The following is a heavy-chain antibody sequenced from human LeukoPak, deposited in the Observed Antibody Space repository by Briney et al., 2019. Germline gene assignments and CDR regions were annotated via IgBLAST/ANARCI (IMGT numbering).Heavy chain of an antibody. D-gene: IGHD2-8*01. CDR3: AREGPNYLANGVYFDY. Sequence: SETLSLTCTVSGGSISSYYWSWIRQPAGKGLEWIGRIYTSGSTNYNPSLKSRVTMSVNTSKNQFSLKLSSVTAADTAVYYCAREGPNYLANGVYFDYWGQGTLVTVSS. J-gene: IGHJ4*02. V-gene: IGHV4-4*07. CDR1: GGSISSYY. CDR2: IYTSGST.